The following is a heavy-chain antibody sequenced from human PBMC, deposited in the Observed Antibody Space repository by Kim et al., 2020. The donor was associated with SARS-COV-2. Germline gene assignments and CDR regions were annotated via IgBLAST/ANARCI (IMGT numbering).Heavy chain of an antibody. J-gene: IGHJ6*02. CDR2: ISGSGGSK. CDR3: AKEGELAAANYNYYGIGD. CDR1: GFTFSSYA. V-gene: IGHV3-23*01. Sequence: GGSLRLSCAASGFTFSSYAMSWVRQAPGKGLEWVSAISGSGGSKYYADSVKGRFTISRDNSKNTLYLQMNSLRAEDTAVYYCAKEGELAAANYNYYGIGDGGQETTVTVAS. D-gene: IGHD1-26*01.